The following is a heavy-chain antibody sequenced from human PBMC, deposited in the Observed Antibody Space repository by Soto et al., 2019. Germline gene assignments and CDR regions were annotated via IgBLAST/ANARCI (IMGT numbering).Heavy chain of an antibody. CDR1: GFSLGTSGVG. CDR3: AHKGSGLYPLDY. D-gene: IGHD3-10*01. Sequence: QITLKESGPTLVKPTQTLTLTCTFSGFSLGTSGVGVGWIRQPPGKALEWVAVIYWDDYKHFSPSLDSRLTIAKETSKNLVVLTMTDMDPVDTATYYCAHKGSGLYPLDYWGQGTLVTVSS. V-gene: IGHV2-5*02. J-gene: IGHJ4*02. CDR2: IYWDDYK.